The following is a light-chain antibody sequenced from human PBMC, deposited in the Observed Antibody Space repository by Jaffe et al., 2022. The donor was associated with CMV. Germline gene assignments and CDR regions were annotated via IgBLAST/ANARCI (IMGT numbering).Light chain of an antibody. Sequence: QSALTQPASVSGSPGQSITMSCTGTNIDIGGNVAWYQQHPGTVPKLMIFDVSGRPSGVSDRFSGSKSGNTASLTISGLQAEDEADYYCSSYTSRYILFGGGTKLTVL. CDR2: DVS. J-gene: IGLJ3*02. CDR3: SSYTSRYIL. CDR1: NIDIGGN. V-gene: IGLV2-14*01.